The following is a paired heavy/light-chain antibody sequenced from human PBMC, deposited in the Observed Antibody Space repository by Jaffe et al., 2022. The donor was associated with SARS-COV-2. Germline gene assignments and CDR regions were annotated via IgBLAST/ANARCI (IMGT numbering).Light chain of an antibody. CDR2: RND. J-gene: IGLJ3*02. Sequence: QSVLTQPPSASGTPGQRVTISCSGSSSNIGSNYVYWYQQLPGTAPKLLIYRNDQRPSGVPDRFSGSKSGTSASLAISGLRSEDEADYYCAAWDDSLSGWVFGGGTKLTVL. V-gene: IGLV1-47*01. CDR3: AAWDDSLSGWV. CDR1: SSNIGSNY.
Heavy chain of an antibody. Sequence: QVQLVQSGAEVKKPGASVKVSCKASGYIFTNYGISWVRQAPGQGPEWMGWISTYNGKTDYAQKFQGRVTMTTDTSTSTVYMELRSLRSDDTAIYYCARDDCSGGSCYLAYWGQGNLVTVSS. V-gene: IGHV1-18*01. CDR2: ISTYNGKT. CDR1: GYIFTNYG. J-gene: IGHJ4*02. CDR3: ARDDCSGGSCYLAY. D-gene: IGHD2-15*01.